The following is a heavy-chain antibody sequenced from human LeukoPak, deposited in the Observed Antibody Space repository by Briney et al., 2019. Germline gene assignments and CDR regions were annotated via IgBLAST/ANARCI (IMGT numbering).Heavy chain of an antibody. CDR2: IHSNGYT. Sequence: SETLSLTCTVSGGSISGYYWTWIRQPPGQGLEWIAYIHSNGYTNYNPSLRSRVTISVDPSKDQFSLTVTPVTAADTAIYYCAQRQGPMSGTYDYFDPWGQGALVTVSS. V-gene: IGHV4-4*09. D-gene: IGHD1-26*01. CDR1: GGSISGYY. CDR3: AQRQGPMSGTYDYFDP. J-gene: IGHJ5*02.